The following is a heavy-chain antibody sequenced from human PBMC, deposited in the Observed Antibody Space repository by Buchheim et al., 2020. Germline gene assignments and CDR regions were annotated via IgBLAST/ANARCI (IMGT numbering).Heavy chain of an antibody. CDR2: INHSGST. J-gene: IGHJ5*02. CDR1: GGSFSGYY. Sequence: QVQLQQWGAGLLKPSETLSLTCAVYGGSFSGYYWSWIRQPPGKGLEWIGEINHSGSTNYNPSLKSRVTISVDTSKNQFSLKLSSVTAADTAVYYCARTHVRGVVLMVYTTRYWFDPWGQGTL. D-gene: IGHD2-8*01. CDR3: ARTHVRGVVLMVYTTRYWFDP. V-gene: IGHV4-34*01.